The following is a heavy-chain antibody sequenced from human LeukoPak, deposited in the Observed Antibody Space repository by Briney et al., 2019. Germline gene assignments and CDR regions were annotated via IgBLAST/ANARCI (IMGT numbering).Heavy chain of an antibody. J-gene: IGHJ4*02. CDR1: GGTFSSYA. Sequence: SVKVSCKASGGTFSSYAISWVRQAPGQGLEWMGGIIPIFGTANYAQKFQGRVTITTDESTSTAYMELSSLGTGDQGVVYCAGGGSRWGGTFGLFLFDYRGPGTLVPVSS. CDR3: AGGGSRWGGTFGLFLFDY. V-gene: IGHV1-69*05. CDR2: IIPIFGTA. D-gene: IGHD3-16*01.